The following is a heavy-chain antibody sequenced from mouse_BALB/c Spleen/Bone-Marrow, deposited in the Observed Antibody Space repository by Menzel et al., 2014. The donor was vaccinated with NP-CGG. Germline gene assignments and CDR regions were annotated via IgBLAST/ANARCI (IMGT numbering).Heavy chain of an antibody. J-gene: IGHJ2*01. D-gene: IGHD1-1*01. CDR3: VRAPPITSVVTRDY. Sequence: EVHLVESGPELVKPGASVKISCKASGYPFTDYNMHWVKQSRGKSLEWIGYIYPHTSDTGYNQKFRNKATLTVDISSSTAYMVLRSLTSEDSAVYYCVRAPPITSVVTRDYWGQGTTLTVFS. CDR2: IYPHTSDT. V-gene: IGHV1S29*02. CDR1: GYPFTDYN.